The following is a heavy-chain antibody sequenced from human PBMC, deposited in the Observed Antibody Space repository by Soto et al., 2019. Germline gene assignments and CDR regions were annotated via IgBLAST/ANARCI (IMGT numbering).Heavy chain of an antibody. CDR1: GFTFSSYW. V-gene: IGHV3-7*01. CDR2: IKQDGSEK. Sequence: YCSASGFTFSSYWMSWVRQAPGQGLEWVANIKQDGSEKYYVDSVKGRFTISRDNAKNSLYLQMNSLRAEDTAVYYCLIDNSVGAPSYFYGPDVWGLGTTATGS. D-gene: IGHD1-26*01. CDR3: LIDNSVGAPSYFYGPDV. J-gene: IGHJ6*02.